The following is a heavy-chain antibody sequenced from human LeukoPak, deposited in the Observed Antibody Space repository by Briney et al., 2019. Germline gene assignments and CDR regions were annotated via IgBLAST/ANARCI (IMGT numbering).Heavy chain of an antibody. V-gene: IGHV4-4*02. CDR3: ATAGSSSWYKYFHH. CDR1: GGSITSSNW. Sequence: SETLSLTCGVSGGSITSSNWWTWLRQPPGMGLEWIGEVYHSGSTYYNPSLKSRVTISVDKSKNQFSLRLSSVTAADTAVYYCATAGSSSWYKYFHHWGQGTLVTVSS. CDR2: VYHSGST. D-gene: IGHD6-13*01. J-gene: IGHJ1*01.